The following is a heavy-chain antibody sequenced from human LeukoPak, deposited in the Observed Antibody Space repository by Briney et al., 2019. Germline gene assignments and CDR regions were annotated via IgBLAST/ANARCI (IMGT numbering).Heavy chain of an antibody. CDR2: IKSKTDGGTT. CDR1: GFTFSNAW. Sequence: PGGSLRLSCAASGFTFSNAWMRWVRQAPGKGLEWVGRIKSKTDGGTTDYAAPVKGRFTISRDDSKTTLYLQMNSLKTEDTAVYYCYTGYYDSSGHYYSDYWGQGTLVTVSS. V-gene: IGHV3-15*01. D-gene: IGHD3-22*01. J-gene: IGHJ4*02. CDR3: YTGYYDSSGHYYSDY.